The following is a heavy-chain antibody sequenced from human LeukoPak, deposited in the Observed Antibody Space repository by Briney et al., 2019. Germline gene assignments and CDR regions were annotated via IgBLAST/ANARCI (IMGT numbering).Heavy chain of an antibody. Sequence: GGSPRLSCAASGFTFSSYSMNWVRQAPGKGLDWVSSISSSSSYIYYADSVKGRFTISRDNAKNSLYLQMNSLRAEDTAVYYCARDARSIAAAGGVWGQGTPVTVSS. CDR1: GFTFSSYS. CDR3: ARDARSIAAAGGV. CDR2: ISSSSSYI. D-gene: IGHD6-13*01. V-gene: IGHV3-21*01. J-gene: IGHJ4*02.